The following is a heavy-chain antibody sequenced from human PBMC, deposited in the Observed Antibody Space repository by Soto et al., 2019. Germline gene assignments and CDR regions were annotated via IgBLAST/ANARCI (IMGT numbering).Heavy chain of an antibody. V-gene: IGHV3-30*18. Sequence: GGSLRLSCAASGFTFSSYGMHWVRQAPGKGLEWVAVISYDGSNKYYADSVKGRFTISRDNSKNTLYLQMNSLRAEDTAVYYCAKDGYGDLTDLYFDYWGQGTLVTVSS. D-gene: IGHD4-17*01. CDR1: GFTFSSYG. CDR2: ISYDGSNK. CDR3: AKDGYGDLTDLYFDY. J-gene: IGHJ4*02.